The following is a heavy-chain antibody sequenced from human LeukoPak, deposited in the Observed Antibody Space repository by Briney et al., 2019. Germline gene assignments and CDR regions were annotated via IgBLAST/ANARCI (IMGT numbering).Heavy chain of an antibody. CDR1: GFTFSGYG. CDR2: ISFDGSNT. CDR3: ARLTGASDY. D-gene: IGHD7-27*01. J-gene: IGHJ4*02. Sequence: PGRSLRLSCAASGFTFSGYGMHWVRQAPGKGLEWVAVISFDGSNTYYADSVKGRFTISRDNSKNTLYLQMNSLIPEDTAVYYCARLTGASDYWGQGTLVTVSS. V-gene: IGHV3-30*03.